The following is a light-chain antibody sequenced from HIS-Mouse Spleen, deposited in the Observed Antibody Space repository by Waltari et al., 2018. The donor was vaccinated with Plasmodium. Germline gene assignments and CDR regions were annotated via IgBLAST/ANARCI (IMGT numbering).Light chain of an antibody. J-gene: IGKJ2*01. Sequence: DIQMTQSPSTRSASVGDRVTITCRASQRISSWLAWYQQKPGKAPKLLIYKESSLESGVPSRFSGSGSGTEFTLTISSLQPDDFATYYCQQYNSYSYTFGQGTKLEIK. CDR1: QRISSW. CDR2: KES. V-gene: IGKV1-5*03. CDR3: QQYNSYSYT.